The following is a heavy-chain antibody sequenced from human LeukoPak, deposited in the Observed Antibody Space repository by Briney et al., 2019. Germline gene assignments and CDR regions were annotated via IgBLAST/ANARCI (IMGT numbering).Heavy chain of an antibody. V-gene: IGHV3-73*01. Sequence: QPGGSLKLSCAASGFTFSGSNMHWVRQASGKGLEWVGRIRSKANNYATTYAASVKGRFTISRDDSKNTAYLQMNSLNTEDTAVYYCAQYCAGDCYSGYWGQGTLVTVSS. CDR3: AQYCAGDCYSGY. D-gene: IGHD2-21*02. CDR2: IRSKANNYAT. CDR1: GFTFSGSN. J-gene: IGHJ4*02.